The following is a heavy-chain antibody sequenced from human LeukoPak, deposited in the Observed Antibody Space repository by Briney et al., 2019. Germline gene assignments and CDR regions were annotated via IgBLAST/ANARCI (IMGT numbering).Heavy chain of an antibody. CDR2: IRASDSNT. J-gene: IGHJ4*02. CDR1: GFTLISYS. D-gene: IGHD2-8*02. Sequence: GGSLRLSCAATGFTLISYSMTWVRQAPGKGLEWVSAIRASDSNTFYADSVKGRFTIPRDSSKNPLYLQLNDLRDQDPAVYYCAKLTTGWFEDFWGRGTLVTVSS. CDR3: AKLTTGWFEDF. V-gene: IGHV3-23*01.